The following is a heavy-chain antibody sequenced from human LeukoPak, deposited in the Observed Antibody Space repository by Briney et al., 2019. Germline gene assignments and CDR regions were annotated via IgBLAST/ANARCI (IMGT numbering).Heavy chain of an antibody. CDR2: ISGSGGST. CDR1: GFTFSSYA. CDR3: AIRGSGRGGFDY. Sequence: GGSLRLSCAASGFTFSSYAMSWVRQAPGKGLEWVSAISGSGGSTYYADSVKGRFTISRDNSKNTLYLQMNSLRAGDTAVYYCAIRGSGRGGFDYWGQGTLVTDSS. J-gene: IGHJ4*02. V-gene: IGHV3-23*01. D-gene: IGHD6-19*01.